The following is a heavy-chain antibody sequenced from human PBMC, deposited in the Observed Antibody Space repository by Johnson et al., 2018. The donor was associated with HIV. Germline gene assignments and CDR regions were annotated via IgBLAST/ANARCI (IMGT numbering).Heavy chain of an antibody. D-gene: IGHD3-10*01. CDR3: AKGRGPPRVFDI. V-gene: IGHV3-30-3*01. Sequence: VQLVESGGGLVQPGGSQRLSCAASGFTFSSYAMNWVRQAPGQGLECVAVLSYDGSNTYYADSVKGRLTISRDNSKNTLYLQMNSLRAEDTAVYYCAKGRGPPRVFDIWGQGTMVTVSS. CDR2: LSYDGSNT. J-gene: IGHJ3*02. CDR1: GFTFSSYA.